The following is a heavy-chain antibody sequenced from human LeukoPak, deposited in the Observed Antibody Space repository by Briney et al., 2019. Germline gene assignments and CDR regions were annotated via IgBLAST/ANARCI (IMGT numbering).Heavy chain of an antibody. Sequence: GGSLRLSCAASGFTFSSYSMNWVRQAPGKGLGWVSSISSSSSYIYYADSVKGRFTISRDNAKNSLYLQMNSLRAEDTAVYYCARDRLYYPNRVGAFDIWGQGTMVTVSS. CDR1: GFTFSSYS. CDR3: ARDRLYYPNRVGAFDI. J-gene: IGHJ3*02. D-gene: IGHD3-10*01. CDR2: ISSSSSYI. V-gene: IGHV3-21*01.